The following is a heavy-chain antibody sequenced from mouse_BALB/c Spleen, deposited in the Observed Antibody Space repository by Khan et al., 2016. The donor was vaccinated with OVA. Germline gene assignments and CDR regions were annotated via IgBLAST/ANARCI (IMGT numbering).Heavy chain of an antibody. CDR3: ARKNGSDFDY. Sequence: MQLEESGPELVKPGASVKISCKASGYSFTGYFMNWVMQSHGKSLEWIGRINPHIGETLYNQKFKGKATLTVDESSRTVHMELRSLASEDSAVYYCARKNGSDFDYWGQGTTLTVSS. D-gene: IGHD1-1*01. CDR2: INPHIGET. J-gene: IGHJ2*01. V-gene: IGHV1-20*02. CDR1: GYSFTGYF.